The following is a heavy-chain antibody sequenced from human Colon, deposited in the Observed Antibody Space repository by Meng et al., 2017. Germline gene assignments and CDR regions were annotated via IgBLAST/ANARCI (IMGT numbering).Heavy chain of an antibody. CDR2: IYSSGSP. V-gene: IGHV4-61*02. Sequence: QVPLPAACSCPVKPPPTLSLTCTVSVVSISSGSYYWSWIRQPAGKGLEWIGRIYSSGSPNYNPSLKSRVTMSIDTSKNQFSLKLSSVTAAETAIYYCARHLGWEFDYWGPGNPVTVSS. D-gene: IGHD6-19*01. CDR1: VVSISSGSYY. J-gene: IGHJ4*02. CDR3: ARHLGWEFDY.